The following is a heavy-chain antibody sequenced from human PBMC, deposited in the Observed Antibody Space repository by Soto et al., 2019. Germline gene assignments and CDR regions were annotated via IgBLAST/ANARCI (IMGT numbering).Heavy chain of an antibody. Sequence: QVQLVQSGAGVKKPGASVKVSCKASGYTFTSYDINWVRQATGQGLEWMGWMNPNSGNTGYAQKFQGRVTMTRNTSISTAYMELSSLRSEVTAVYYCARRGYSSSWYYYYYYGMYVWGQGTTVTVSS. D-gene: IGHD6-13*01. J-gene: IGHJ6*02. CDR2: MNPNSGNT. CDR3: ARRGYSSSWYYYYYYGMYV. V-gene: IGHV1-8*01. CDR1: GYTFTSYD.